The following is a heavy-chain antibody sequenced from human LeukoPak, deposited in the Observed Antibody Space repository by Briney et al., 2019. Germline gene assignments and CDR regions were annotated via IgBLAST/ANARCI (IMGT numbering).Heavy chain of an antibody. D-gene: IGHD3-10*01. Sequence: GGSLRLSCAASGFTFSNAWMSWVRQAAGKGLEWVGRIKSKTDGGTTDYAAPVKGRFTISRDDSKNTLYLQMNSLKTEDTAVYYCTTPPLLLWFGESYYFDYWGQGTLVTVSS. J-gene: IGHJ4*02. CDR1: GFTFSNAW. CDR3: TTPPLLLWFGESYYFDY. CDR2: IKSKTDGGTT. V-gene: IGHV3-15*01.